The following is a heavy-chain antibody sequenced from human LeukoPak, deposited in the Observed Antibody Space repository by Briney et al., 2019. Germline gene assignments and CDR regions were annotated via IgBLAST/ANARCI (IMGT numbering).Heavy chain of an antibody. Sequence: SETLSLTCTVSGGSISYYYWNWIRQPAGKGLEWIGRIYTSGRTYYNPSLKSRGSMSVDTSKNQFSLKLSSVTAADTAVYYCARLSTVTTSFDYWGQGTLVTVSS. J-gene: IGHJ4*02. D-gene: IGHD4-11*01. CDR2: IYTSGRT. CDR3: ARLSTVTTSFDY. CDR1: GGSISYYY. V-gene: IGHV4-4*07.